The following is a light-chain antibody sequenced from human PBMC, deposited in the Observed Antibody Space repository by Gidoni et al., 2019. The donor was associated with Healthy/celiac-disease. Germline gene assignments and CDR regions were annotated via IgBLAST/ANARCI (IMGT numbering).Light chain of an antibody. CDR1: QSVSSW. Sequence: IQMTQSPSTLSASVGDTFTITCRASQSVSSWLAWYQQKPGKAPKLLIYTASSLESGVPSRFSGSGSGTEFTLTISSLQPDDFATYYCQQYNSYPYTFGQGTKLEIK. CDR3: QQYNSYPYT. J-gene: IGKJ2*01. V-gene: IGKV1-5*03. CDR2: TAS.